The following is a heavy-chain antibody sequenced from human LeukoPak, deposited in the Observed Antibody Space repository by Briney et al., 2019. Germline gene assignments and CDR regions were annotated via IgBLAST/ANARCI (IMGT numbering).Heavy chain of an antibody. J-gene: IGHJ6*02. V-gene: IGHV4-34*01. CDR1: GXSFXGYY. Sequence: LXLTXXXXGXSFXGYYWSWIRQPPXKXLEWIGEINHSGSTNYNPSLTSRVTISVDTSKNHFSLKLSSVTAADTAVYYCARVKGGWYSYYYYGMDVWGQGTTVTVSS. CDR2: INHSGST. CDR3: ARVKGGWYSYYYYGMDV. D-gene: IGHD6-19*01.